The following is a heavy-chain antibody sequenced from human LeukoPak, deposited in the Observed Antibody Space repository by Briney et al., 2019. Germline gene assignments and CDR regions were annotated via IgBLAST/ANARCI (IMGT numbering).Heavy chain of an antibody. D-gene: IGHD2-15*01. Sequence: ASVKVSCKASGYTFTSYGISWVRQAPGQGLEWMGWISAYNGNTNYAQKLQGRVTMTTDTSTSTAYMELRSLRSDDTAVYYCARVPISVVAAINWFDPWGQGTLVTVSS. V-gene: IGHV1-18*01. J-gene: IGHJ5*02. CDR3: ARVPISVVAAINWFDP. CDR2: ISAYNGNT. CDR1: GYTFTSYG.